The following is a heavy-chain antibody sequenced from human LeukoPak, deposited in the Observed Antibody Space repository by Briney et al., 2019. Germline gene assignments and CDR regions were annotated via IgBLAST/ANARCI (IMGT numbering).Heavy chain of an antibody. CDR2: IWYDGSNK. J-gene: IGHJ6*02. CDR3: APYCSSTSCYIHGMDV. Sequence: GRSLRLSCAASGFTFSSYGMHWVRQAPGKGLEWVAVIWYDGSNKYYADSVKGRFTISRDNAKNSLYLQMNSLRAEDTAVYYCAPYCSSTSCYIHGMDVWGQGTTVTVSS. CDR1: GFTFSSYG. V-gene: IGHV3-33*03. D-gene: IGHD2-2*02.